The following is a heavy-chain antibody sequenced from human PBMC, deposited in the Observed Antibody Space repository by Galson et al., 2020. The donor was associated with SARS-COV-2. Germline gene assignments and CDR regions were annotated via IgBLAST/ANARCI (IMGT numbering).Heavy chain of an antibody. J-gene: IGHJ2*01. Sequence: SETLSLTCTVSGGSISSGGYYWSWIRQHPGKGLEWIGYIYYSGSTYYNPSLKSRVTISVDTSKNQFSLKLSSVTAADTAVYYCARGRPSSSWYGEYWYFDLWGRGTLVTVSS. V-gene: IGHV4-31*03. D-gene: IGHD6-13*01. CDR2: IYYSGST. CDR3: ARGRPSSSWYGEYWYFDL. CDR1: GGSISSGGYY.